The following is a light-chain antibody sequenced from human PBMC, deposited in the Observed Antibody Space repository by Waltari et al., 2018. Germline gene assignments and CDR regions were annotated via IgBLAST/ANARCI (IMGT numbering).Light chain of an antibody. CDR1: QSVLYSSNNKNY. V-gene: IGKV4-1*01. CDR2: WAS. CDR3: QQCYSTPWT. Sequence: DIVMTQSPDSLAVSLGERATINCKSSQSVLYSSNNKNYLAWYQQKPGQPPKLLIYWASTRESGVPDRFSGSGSGTEFTLAISSLQAEDVSVDYCQQCYSTPWTFGQGTKVEI. J-gene: IGKJ1*01.